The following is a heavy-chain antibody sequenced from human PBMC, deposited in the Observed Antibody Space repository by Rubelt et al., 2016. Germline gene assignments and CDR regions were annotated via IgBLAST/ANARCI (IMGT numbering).Heavy chain of an antibody. CDR2: INHSGST. CDR1: GGSFSGYY. V-gene: IGHV4-34*01. D-gene: IGHD2-2*01. CDR3: ARLQLGGAFDI. Sequence: QVQLQQWGAGLLKPSETLSLTCAVYGGSFSGYYWSWIRQPPGKGLEWIGEINHSGSTNYNPSLKSRVTISVDTSKNQCSLKLSSVTAADTAVYYCARLQLGGAFDIWGQGTMVTVSS. J-gene: IGHJ3*02.